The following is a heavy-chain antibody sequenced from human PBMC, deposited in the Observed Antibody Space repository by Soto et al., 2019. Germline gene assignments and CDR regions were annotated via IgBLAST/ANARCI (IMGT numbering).Heavy chain of an antibody. D-gene: IGHD6-13*01. Sequence: SVKVSCKASGGTFSSYAISWVRQAPGQGLEWMGGIIPIFGTANYAQKFQGRVTITADESMSTAYMELSSLRSEDTAVYYCARVQYSSSWYNWFDPWGQGTLVTVSS. CDR3: ARVQYSSSWYNWFDP. V-gene: IGHV1-69*13. CDR2: IIPIFGTA. CDR1: GGTFSSYA. J-gene: IGHJ5*02.